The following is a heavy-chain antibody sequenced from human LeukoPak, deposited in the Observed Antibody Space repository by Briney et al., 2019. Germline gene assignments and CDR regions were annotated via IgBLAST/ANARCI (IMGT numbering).Heavy chain of an antibody. CDR2: ISYDGSNK. CDR1: GFTFSSYA. Sequence: PGGSLRLSCAASGFTFSSYAMHWVRQAPGKGLEWVAVISYDGSNKYYADSVKGRFTISRDNSKNTLYLQMNSLRAEDTAVYYCARELYYYDSSGYPGAFDYWGQGTLVTVSS. V-gene: IGHV3-30*04. D-gene: IGHD3-22*01. J-gene: IGHJ4*02. CDR3: ARELYYYDSSGYPGAFDY.